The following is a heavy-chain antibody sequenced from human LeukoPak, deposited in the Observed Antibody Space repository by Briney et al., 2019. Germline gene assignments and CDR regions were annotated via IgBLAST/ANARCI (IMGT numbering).Heavy chain of an antibody. D-gene: IGHD2-15*01. CDR1: GFTFSSYG. J-gene: IGHJ4*02. CDR2: IAYGGSNK. Sequence: GGSLRLSCAASGFTFSSYGMHWVRQAPGKGLEWVAVIAYGGSNKYYADTVKRRFTISRDNSKNTLYLQMNSLKAEDTAVYYCTTGGVVVVVAATLADYWGQGTLVTVSS. V-gene: IGHV3-30*03. CDR3: TTGGVVVVVAATLADY.